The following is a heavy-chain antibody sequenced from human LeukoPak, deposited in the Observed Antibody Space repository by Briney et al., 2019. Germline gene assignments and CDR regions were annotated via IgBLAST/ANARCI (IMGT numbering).Heavy chain of an antibody. V-gene: IGHV3-66*01. CDR1: GFTVSSNY. Sequence: QTGGSLRLSCAASGFTVSSNYMTWVRQAPGKGLEWVSVTYSGGSTYYADSVKGRFTISRDNSKNTLYLQMNSLRAEDTAVYYCARGIEVGSGYMDVWGKGTTVTISS. CDR3: ARGIEVGSGYMDV. D-gene: IGHD3-22*01. J-gene: IGHJ6*03. CDR2: TYSGGST.